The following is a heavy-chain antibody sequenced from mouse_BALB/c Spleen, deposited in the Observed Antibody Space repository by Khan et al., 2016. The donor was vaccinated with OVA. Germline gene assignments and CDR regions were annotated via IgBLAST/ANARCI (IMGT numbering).Heavy chain of an antibody. CDR1: GYTFTSYT. J-gene: IGHJ3*01. CDR2: INPSNGYT. CDR3: GRDGAYHRNDGWFAY. Sequence: VQLKESGAELARPGASVKMSCKASGYTFTSYTIHWIKKRPGQGLEWIGYINPSNGYTNSNQKFKDKATLTTDKSSTTAYLQLSSLTSDDSAVYNCGRDGAYHRNDGWFAYWGQGTLVTVSA. V-gene: IGHV1-4*01. D-gene: IGHD2-14*01.